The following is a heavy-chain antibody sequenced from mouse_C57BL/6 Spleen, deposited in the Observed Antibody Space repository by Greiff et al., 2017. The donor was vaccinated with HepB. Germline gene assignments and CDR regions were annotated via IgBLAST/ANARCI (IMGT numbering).Heavy chain of an antibody. CDR2: IDPSDSET. Sequence: QVQLQQPGAELGRPGSSVKLSCKASGYTFTSYWMHWVKQRPIQGLEWIGNIDPSDSETHYNQKFKDKATLTVDKSSSTAYMQLSSLTSEDSAVYYCARYDYDDAMDYWGQGTSVTVSS. V-gene: IGHV1-52*01. CDR3: ARYDYDDAMDY. J-gene: IGHJ4*01. D-gene: IGHD2-4*01. CDR1: GYTFTSYW.